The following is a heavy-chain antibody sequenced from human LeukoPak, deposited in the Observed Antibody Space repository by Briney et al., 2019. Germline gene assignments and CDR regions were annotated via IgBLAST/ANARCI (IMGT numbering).Heavy chain of an antibody. CDR1: GYTFTGYY. V-gene: IGHV1-2*02. J-gene: IGHJ3*02. CDR3: ARLMPDLGYCSGGSCPVLIFDI. D-gene: IGHD2-15*01. Sequence: ASVKVSCKASGYTFTGYYMHWVRQAPGQGLEWMGWINPNSGGTNYAQKFQGRVTMTRDTSISTAYMELSRLRSDDTAVYYCARLMPDLGYCSGGSCPVLIFDIWGQGTMVTVSS. CDR2: INPNSGGT.